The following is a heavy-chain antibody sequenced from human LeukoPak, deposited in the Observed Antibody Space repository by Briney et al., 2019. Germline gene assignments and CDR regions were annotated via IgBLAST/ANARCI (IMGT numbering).Heavy chain of an antibody. CDR1: GFTVSSNY. Sequence: GGSLRLSCAVSGFTVSSNYMTWVRQAPGKGLEWVSVIYTGGTTYYADSVKGRFTISRDNSKNTLYLQMNSLRAEDTAVYYCARSYSSSWLFDYWGQGTLVTVSS. CDR3: ARSYSSSWLFDY. V-gene: IGHV3-53*01. D-gene: IGHD6-13*01. J-gene: IGHJ4*02. CDR2: IYTGGTT.